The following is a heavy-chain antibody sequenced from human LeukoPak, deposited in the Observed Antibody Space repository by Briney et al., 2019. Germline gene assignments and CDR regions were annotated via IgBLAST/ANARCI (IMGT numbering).Heavy chain of an antibody. V-gene: IGHV3-11*05. J-gene: IGHJ4*02. CDR3: ATGPRNDYGDFQYHFH. CDR2: ISSSSSYT. D-gene: IGHD4-17*01. Sequence: KSGGSLRLSCAASGVIFSDYYMSWTRQAPGKGLEWVSYISSSSSYTNYADSAKGRFTISRDNAKNSLFLQMNSLRAEDTAVYYCATGPRNDYGDFQYHFHWGQGTLVTVSS. CDR1: GVIFSDYY.